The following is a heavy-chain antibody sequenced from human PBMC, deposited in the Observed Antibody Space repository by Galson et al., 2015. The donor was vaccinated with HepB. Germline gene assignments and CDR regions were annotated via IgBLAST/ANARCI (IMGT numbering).Heavy chain of an antibody. CDR1: GYTFTSYY. CDR2: INPSGGST. V-gene: IGHV1-46*03. CDR3: ARTPAAAGTHAQFDFDY. D-gene: IGHD6-13*01. J-gene: IGHJ4*02. Sequence: SVKVSCKASGYTFTSYYMHWVRQAPGQGLEWMGIINPSGGSTSYAQKFQGRVTMTRDTSTSTVYMELSSLRSEDTAVYYCARTPAAAGTHAQFDFDYWGQGTLVTVSS.